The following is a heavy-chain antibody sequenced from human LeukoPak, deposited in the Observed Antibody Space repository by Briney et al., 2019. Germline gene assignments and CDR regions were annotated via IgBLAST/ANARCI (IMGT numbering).Heavy chain of an antibody. D-gene: IGHD2-2*01. CDR3: ARDNGGYCSSTSCAFDY. Sequence: SVKVSCKASGYTFTSYGISWVRQAPGQGLEWMGGIIPIFGTANYAQKFQGRVTITADESTSTAYMELSSLRSEDTAVYYCARDNGGYCSSTSCAFDYWGQGTLVTVSS. J-gene: IGHJ4*02. V-gene: IGHV1-69*13. CDR1: GYTFTSYG. CDR2: IIPIFGTA.